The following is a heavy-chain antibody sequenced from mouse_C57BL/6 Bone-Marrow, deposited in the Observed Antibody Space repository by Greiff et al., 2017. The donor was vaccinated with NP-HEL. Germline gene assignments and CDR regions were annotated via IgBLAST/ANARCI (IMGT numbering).Heavy chain of an antibody. Sequence: EVNVVESGGGLVQPKGSLKLSCAASGFSFNTYAMNWVRQAPGKGLEWVARIRSKSNNYATYYADSVKDRFTISRDDSESMLYLQMNNLKTEDTAMYYCVRQACRLRRGAMDYWGQGTSVTVSS. J-gene: IGHJ4*01. CDR3: VRQACRLRRGAMDY. V-gene: IGHV10-1*01. CDR2: IRSKSNNYAT. CDR1: GFSFNTYA. D-gene: IGHD2-4*01.